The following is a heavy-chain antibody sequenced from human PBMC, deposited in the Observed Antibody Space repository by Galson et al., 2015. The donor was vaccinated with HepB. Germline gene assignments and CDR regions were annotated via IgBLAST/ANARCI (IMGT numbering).Heavy chain of an antibody. D-gene: IGHD3-10*01. Sequence: SLRLSCAASGFTFRTYGLHWVRQAPGKGPEWVGFIWYDSTQDYYGDSVRVRFTISRYNSKKTLHLQMNSLVPEDTAVYFCAKDRAGHYASRSYYPPYYFDYWGQGALVTVPS. CDR1: GFTFRTYG. CDR2: IWYDSTQD. CDR3: AKDRAGHYASRSYYPPYYFDY. V-gene: IGHV3-30*02. J-gene: IGHJ4*02.